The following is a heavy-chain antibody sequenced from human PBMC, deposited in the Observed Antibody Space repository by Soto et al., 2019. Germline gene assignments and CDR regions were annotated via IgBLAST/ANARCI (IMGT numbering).Heavy chain of an antibody. V-gene: IGHV3-30-3*01. D-gene: IGHD3-22*01. Sequence: GALRLSCPASVFTFSSYAMHWVREAPGKGLEWVAVISYDGSNKYYADSVKGRFTISRDNSKNTLYLQMNSLRAEDTAVYYCARVRRVGYYPFSGMDVWGQGTTVTVSS. CDR3: ARVRRVGYYPFSGMDV. CDR1: VFTFSSYA. J-gene: IGHJ6*02. CDR2: ISYDGSNK.